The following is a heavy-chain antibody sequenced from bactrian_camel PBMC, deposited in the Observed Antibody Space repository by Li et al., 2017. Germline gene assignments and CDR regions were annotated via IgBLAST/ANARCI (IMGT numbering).Heavy chain of an antibody. CDR1: GFTFSTYA. D-gene: IGHD6*01. CDR3: SKAGDYGGDWYGVAEFGA. CDR2: INSGGSST. Sequence: VQLVESGGGSVQAGGSLRLSCATSGFTFSTYAMSWVRQAPGKGLEWVSAINSGGSSTHYADSVKGRFTISRANDENTLYLQLNSLKTEDTAIYYCSKAGDYGGDWYGVAEFGAWGQGTQVTVS. V-gene: IGHV3S31*01. J-gene: IGHJ6*01.